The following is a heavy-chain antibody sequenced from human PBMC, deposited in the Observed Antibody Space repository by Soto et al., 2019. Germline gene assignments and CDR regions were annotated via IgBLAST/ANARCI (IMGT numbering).Heavy chain of an antibody. CDR2: ISYDGSNK. J-gene: IGHJ4*02. V-gene: IGHV3-30-3*01. CDR3: ARVGGYYDSSGSDY. Sequence: GGSLRLSCAASGFTFSSYAMHWVRQAPGKGLEWVAVISYDGSNKYYADSVKGRFTISRDNSKNTLYLQMNSLRAEDTAVYYCARVGGYYDSSGSDYWGQGTLVTVSS. CDR1: GFTFSSYA. D-gene: IGHD3-22*01.